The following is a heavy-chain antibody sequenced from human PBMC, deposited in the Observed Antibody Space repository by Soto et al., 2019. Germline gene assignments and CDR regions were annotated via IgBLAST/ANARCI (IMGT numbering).Heavy chain of an antibody. CDR2: INPNSGGT. CDR3: AITRIAALQNWFDP. V-gene: IGHV1-2*04. CDR1: GYNFTGYY. J-gene: IGHJ5*02. D-gene: IGHD6-6*01. Sequence: ASVKVSCKATGYNFTGYYMHWVRQAPGQGLEWTGWINPNSGGTNYGQKFQGWVTMTRDTSISTVYMELSRLISDDTAVYYCAITRIAALQNWFDPSRQGPLVTV.